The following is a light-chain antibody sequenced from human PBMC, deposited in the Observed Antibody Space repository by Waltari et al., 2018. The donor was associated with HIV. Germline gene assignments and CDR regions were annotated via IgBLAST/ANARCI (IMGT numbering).Light chain of an antibody. CDR1: QSVLYSSNNKDY. CDR2: WAS. Sequence: DIVMTQSTDSLAVSLGERATINCKSSQSVLYSSNNKDYLAWYQQTPGQPPKLLIYWASTRESGVPDRFSGSGSGTDFTLTISSLQAEDVAVYYCQQYYSTPWTFGQGTKVEIK. J-gene: IGKJ1*01. CDR3: QQYYSTPWT. V-gene: IGKV4-1*01.